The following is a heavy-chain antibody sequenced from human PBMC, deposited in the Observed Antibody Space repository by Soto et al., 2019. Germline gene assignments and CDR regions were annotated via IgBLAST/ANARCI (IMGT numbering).Heavy chain of an antibody. CDR1: GGSISSSSYY. CDR3: ASILTGSPLSYYFDY. CDR2: IYYSGST. Sequence: SETLSLTCTVSGGSISSSSYYWGWTRQPPGKGLEWIGSIYYSGSTYYNPSLKSRVTISVDTSKNQFSLKLSSVTAADTAVYYCASILTGSPLSYYFDYWGQGTLVTVSS. D-gene: IGHD3-9*01. J-gene: IGHJ4*02. V-gene: IGHV4-39*01.